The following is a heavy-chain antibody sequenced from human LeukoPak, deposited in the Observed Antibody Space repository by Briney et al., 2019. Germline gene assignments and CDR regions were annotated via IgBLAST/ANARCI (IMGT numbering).Heavy chain of an antibody. J-gene: IGHJ3*02. CDR3: ARELIVGANHDAFDI. CDR1: GFTVSSSY. D-gene: IGHD1-26*01. V-gene: IGHV3-53*01. Sequence: PGGSLRLSCAASGFTVSSSYMSWVRQAPGKGLEWVSLIYSGGSTYYADSVKGRLTISRDNSKNTLYLQMNSLRAEDTAVYYCARELIVGANHDAFDIWGQGTMVTVSS. CDR2: IYSGGST.